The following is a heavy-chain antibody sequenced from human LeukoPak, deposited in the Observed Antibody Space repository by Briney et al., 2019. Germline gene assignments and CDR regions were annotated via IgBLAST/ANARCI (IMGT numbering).Heavy chain of an antibody. CDR1: GFTFSSYA. CDR2: ISSNGGST. Sequence: PGGSLRLSCAASGFTFSSYAMHWVRQAPGKGLEYVSAISSNGGSTYYANSVKGRFTIPRDNSKNTLYLQMGSLRAEDMAVYYCARAGITGTTDAFDIWGQGTMVTVSS. J-gene: IGHJ3*02. V-gene: IGHV3-64*01. CDR3: ARAGITGTTDAFDI. D-gene: IGHD1-14*01.